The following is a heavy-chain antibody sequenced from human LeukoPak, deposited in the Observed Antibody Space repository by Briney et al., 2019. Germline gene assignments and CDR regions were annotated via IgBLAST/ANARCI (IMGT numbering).Heavy chain of an antibody. CDR1: GGSISSSSYY. J-gene: IGHJ3*02. CDR2: IYYSGRT. Sequence: KPSETLSLTCTVSGGSISSSSYYWGWIRQPPGKGLEWIGSIYYSGRTYYNPSLKSRVTISVDTSKNQFSLKLTSVTAADTAVYYCARQGYVDSPWAFDIWGQGTMVTVSS. D-gene: IGHD3-9*01. V-gene: IGHV4-39*01. CDR3: ARQGYVDSPWAFDI.